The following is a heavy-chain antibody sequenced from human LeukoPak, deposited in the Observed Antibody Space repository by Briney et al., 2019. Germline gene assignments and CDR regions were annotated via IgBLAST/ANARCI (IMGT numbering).Heavy chain of an antibody. CDR3: AREAVAGTYPPNWFDP. Sequence: PSETLSLTCTVSGGSISSYYWSWIRQPAGKGLEWIGRIYTSGSTNYNPSLKSRVTMSVDTSKNQFSLKLSSVTAADTAVYYCAREAVAGTYPPNWFDPWGQGTLVTVSS. J-gene: IGHJ5*02. CDR1: GGSISSYY. V-gene: IGHV4-4*07. CDR2: IYTSGST. D-gene: IGHD6-19*01.